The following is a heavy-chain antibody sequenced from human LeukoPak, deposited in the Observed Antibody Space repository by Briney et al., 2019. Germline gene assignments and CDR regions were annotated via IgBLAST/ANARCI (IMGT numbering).Heavy chain of an antibody. CDR1: GFTFSDYY. D-gene: IGHD4-17*01. CDR3: AGYGDYSGY. V-gene: IGHV3-66*01. CDR2: IYSGGST. Sequence: GGSLRLSCAASGFTFSDYYMSWVRQAPGKGLEWVSVIYSGGSTYYADSVKGRFTISRDNSKNTLYLQMNSLRAEDTAVYYCAGYGDYSGYWGQGTLVTVSS. J-gene: IGHJ4*02.